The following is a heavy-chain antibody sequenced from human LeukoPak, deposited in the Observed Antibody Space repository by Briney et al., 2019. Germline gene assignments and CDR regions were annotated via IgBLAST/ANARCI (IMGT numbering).Heavy chain of an antibody. CDR3: ARDLRGRRYYYYGMDV. D-gene: IGHD2-15*01. Sequence: PSETLSLTCTVSGGSISSYYWSWIRQPPGKALEWIGYIYYSGSTNYNPSLKSRVTISVDTSKNQFSLKLSSVTAADTAVYYCARDLRGRRYYYYGMDVWGQGTTVTVSS. CDR1: GGSISSYY. CDR2: IYYSGST. V-gene: IGHV4-59*01. J-gene: IGHJ6*02.